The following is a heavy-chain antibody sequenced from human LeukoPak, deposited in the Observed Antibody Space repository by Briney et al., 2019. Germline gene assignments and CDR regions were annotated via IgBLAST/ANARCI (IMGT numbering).Heavy chain of an antibody. CDR3: ARDLSITMIRGVTFDY. V-gene: IGHV4-39*01. CDR2: IYYTGST. CDR1: GGSIYGSSYY. D-gene: IGHD3-10*01. J-gene: IGHJ4*02. Sequence: SETLSLTCIVSGGSIYGSSYYWGWIRQPPGKGLEWVGYIYYTGSTYYNPSLKSRVTISVDTSKNQFSLKLSSVTAADTAVYYCARDLSITMIRGVTFDYWGQGALVTVSS.